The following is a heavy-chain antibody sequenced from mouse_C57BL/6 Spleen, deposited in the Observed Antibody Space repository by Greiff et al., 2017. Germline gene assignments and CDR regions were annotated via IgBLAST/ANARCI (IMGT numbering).Heavy chain of an antibody. Sequence: QVQLQQPGAELVKPGASVKLSCKASGYTFTSYWMHWVKQRPGQGLEWIGMIHPNSGSTNYNEKFKSKATLTVDKSSSTAYMQLSSLTSEDSAVYYCARVNYYGSSSFAYWGQGTLVTVSA. CDR3: ARVNYYGSSSFAY. D-gene: IGHD1-1*01. J-gene: IGHJ3*01. CDR2: IHPNSGST. CDR1: GYTFTSYW. V-gene: IGHV1-64*01.